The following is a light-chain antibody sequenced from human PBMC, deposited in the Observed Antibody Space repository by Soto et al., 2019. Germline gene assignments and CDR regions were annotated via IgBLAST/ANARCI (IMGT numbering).Light chain of an antibody. CDR1: QSVSSN. CDR2: SSS. V-gene: IGKV3-20*01. CDR3: QQYGRSPLT. J-gene: IGKJ4*01. Sequence: EIVMPQYPATLSVSPGERATLSCRASQSVSSNLAWYQQKPGQAPRLLIYSSSNRATGIPDRFSGGGSGTDFTLTISRLEPADFAVYYCQQYGRSPLTFGGGTKVDI.